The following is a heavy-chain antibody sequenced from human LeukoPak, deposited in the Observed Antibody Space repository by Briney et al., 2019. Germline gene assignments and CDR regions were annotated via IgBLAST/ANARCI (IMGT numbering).Heavy chain of an antibody. J-gene: IGHJ3*01. CDR2: INTIGTTI. Sequence: PGGSLRLSCTASGFTFSSYWMSWIRQAPGKGLEWVSYINTIGTTIYYADSLKGRFTISRDNAKNSLSLQMDSLRAEDTAVYYCARGDFGRYAFDFWGQGTMVTVSS. V-gene: IGHV3-11*01. CDR1: GFTFSSYW. CDR3: ARGDFGRYAFDF. D-gene: IGHD2/OR15-2a*01.